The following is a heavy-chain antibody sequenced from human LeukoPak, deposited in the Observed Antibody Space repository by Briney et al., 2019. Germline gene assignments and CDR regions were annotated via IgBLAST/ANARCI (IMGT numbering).Heavy chain of an antibody. CDR3: VRDLTYGARFDY. CDR1: GFTFTDYA. Sequence: PGGSLRLSCVGSGFTFTDYAIHWLRQAPGKSMESVAFISSDGNTKFYADSLKGRITISRDNFRNTVFLEMSTLRPEDTALYFCVRDLTYGARFDYWGQGTLVTVSS. V-gene: IGHV3-30*04. J-gene: IGHJ4*02. D-gene: IGHD3-9*01. CDR2: ISSDGNTK.